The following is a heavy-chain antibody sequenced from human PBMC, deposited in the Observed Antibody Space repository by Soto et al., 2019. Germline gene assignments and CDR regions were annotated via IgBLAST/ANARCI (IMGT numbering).Heavy chain of an antibody. J-gene: IGHJ4*02. CDR1: GGTFSSYT. CDR3: ARLRGYSYGYDY. D-gene: IGHD5-18*01. Sequence: QVQLVQSGAEVKKPGSSVKVSCKASGGTFSSYTISWVRQAPGQGLEWMGRIIPILGIANYAQKFQGRVTITADKSTSTAYMELSSLRAEDTAVDYCARLRGYSYGYDYWGQGTLVTVSS. CDR2: IIPILGIA. V-gene: IGHV1-69*02.